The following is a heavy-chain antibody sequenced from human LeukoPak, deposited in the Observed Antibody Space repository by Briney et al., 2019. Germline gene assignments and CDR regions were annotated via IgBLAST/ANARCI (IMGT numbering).Heavy chain of an antibody. CDR3: ARSTRIQLWLPGAYYFDY. V-gene: IGHV1-2*02. J-gene: IGHJ4*02. CDR2: INPNSGGT. CDR1: GYTFTGYY. Sequence: SVKVSCKASGYTFTGYYMHWVRQAPGQGLEWMGWINPNSGGTNYAQKFQGRVTMTRDTSISTAYMELSRLRSDDTAVYYCARSTRIQLWLPGAYYFDYWGQGTLVTVSS. D-gene: IGHD5-18*01.